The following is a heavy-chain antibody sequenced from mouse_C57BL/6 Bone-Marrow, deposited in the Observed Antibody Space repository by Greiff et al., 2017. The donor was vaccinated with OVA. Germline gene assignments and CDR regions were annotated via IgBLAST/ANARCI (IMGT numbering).Heavy chain of an antibody. CDR3: ARGWGFYGDLGAY. D-gene: IGHD2-13*01. CDR2: IYPRSGNT. J-gene: IGHJ3*01. Sequence: LQESGAELARPGASVKLSCKASGYTFTSYGISWVKQKSGQGLVWIGEIYPRSGNTDYNEKCKGKATLTADKTDSTAYMELRRLTSEDAAVYFFARGWGFYGDLGAYWGQGTLVTVSA. V-gene: IGHV1-81*01. CDR1: GYTFTSYG.